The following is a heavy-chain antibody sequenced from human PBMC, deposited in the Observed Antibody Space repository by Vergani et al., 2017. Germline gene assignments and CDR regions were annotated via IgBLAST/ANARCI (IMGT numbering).Heavy chain of an antibody. CDR1: GFTFSSYG. CDR3: ARPLFAYCGGDCYSPFDY. CDR2: IWYDGSNK. Sequence: QVQLVESGGGVVQPGRSLRLSCAASGFTFSSYGMHWVRQAPGKGLEWVAVIWYDGSNKYYADSVKGRFTISRDNSKNTLYLQMNSLRAEDTAVYYCARPLFAYCGGDCYSPFDYWGQGTLVTVYS. V-gene: IGHV3-33*01. J-gene: IGHJ4*02. D-gene: IGHD2-21*02.